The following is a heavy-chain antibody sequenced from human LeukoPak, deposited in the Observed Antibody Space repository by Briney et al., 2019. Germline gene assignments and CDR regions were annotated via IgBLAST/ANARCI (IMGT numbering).Heavy chain of an antibody. V-gene: IGHV3-66*01. D-gene: IGHD6-6*01. CDR3: AKDPRSSSISYFQH. Sequence: GGSLRLSCAASGFTVSSNYMSWVRQAPGKGLEWVSVIYSGGSTYYADSVKGRFTISRDNSKNTLYLQMNSLRAEDTAVYYCAKDPRSSSISYFQHWGQGTLVTVSS. CDR1: GFTVSSNY. CDR2: IYSGGST. J-gene: IGHJ1*01.